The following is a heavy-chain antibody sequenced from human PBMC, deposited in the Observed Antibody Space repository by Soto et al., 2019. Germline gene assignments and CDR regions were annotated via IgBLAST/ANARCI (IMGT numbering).Heavy chain of an antibody. J-gene: IGHJ2*01. Sequence: QVQLQQWGAGPLRPLETLSLTCGVSGGSFSGYYWAWIRQSPGKGLEWIGEINDRGSINYNPSLKSRVSISVDTSKNHYPLHLRSVTAADTAVYYCARESHDILTGPPWVWYFDLWGRGTLLTVSS. V-gene: IGHV4-34*01. CDR2: INDRGSI. D-gene: IGHD3-9*01. CDR3: ARESHDILTGPPWVWYFDL. CDR1: GGSFSGYY.